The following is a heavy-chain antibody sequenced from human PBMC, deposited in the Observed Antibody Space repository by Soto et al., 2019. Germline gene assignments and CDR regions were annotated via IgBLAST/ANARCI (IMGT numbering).Heavy chain of an antibody. Sequence: QLQLQESGPGLVKPSETLSLTCTVSGGSISSSSYYWGWIRQPPGKGLEWIGSIYYSGTTYYNPSLKSRVTISVDTTKNQCSLKLSSVTAADTAVYSCARIRGYYSYYMDVWGKGTTVTVSS. CDR2: IYYSGTT. CDR3: ARIRGYYSYYMDV. J-gene: IGHJ6*03. CDR1: GGSISSSSYY. V-gene: IGHV4-39*01.